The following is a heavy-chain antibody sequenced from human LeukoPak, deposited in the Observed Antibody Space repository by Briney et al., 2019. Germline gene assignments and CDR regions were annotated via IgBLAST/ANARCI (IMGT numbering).Heavy chain of an antibody. CDR2: IYYSGST. V-gene: IGHV4-59*08. CDR1: GGSISSYY. J-gene: IGHJ5*02. Sequence: SETLSLTCTVSGGSISSYYWSWIRQPPGKGLEWIGYIYYSGSTNYNPSLKSRATISVDTSKNQFSLKLSSVPAADTAVYYCARHSPDYCSGGSCYSGGFDPWGQGTLVTVSS. CDR3: ARHSPDYCSGGSCYSGGFDP. D-gene: IGHD2-15*01.